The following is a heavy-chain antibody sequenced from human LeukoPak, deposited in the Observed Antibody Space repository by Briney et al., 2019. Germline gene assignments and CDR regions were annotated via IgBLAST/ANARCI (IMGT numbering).Heavy chain of an antibody. V-gene: IGHV4-4*07. CDR3: ARGVSYYYDSSGDQYNWFDP. D-gene: IGHD3-22*01. J-gene: IGHJ5*02. Sequence: PSETLSLTCTVSGGPISSYYWSWIRQPAGKGLEWIGRIYTSGSTNYNPSLKSRVTMSVDTSKNQFSLKLSSVTAADTAVYYCARGVSYYYDSSGDQYNWFDPWGQGTLVTVSS. CDR1: GGPISSYY. CDR2: IYTSGST.